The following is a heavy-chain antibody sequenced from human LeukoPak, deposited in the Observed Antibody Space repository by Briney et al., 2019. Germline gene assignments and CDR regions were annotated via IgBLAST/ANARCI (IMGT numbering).Heavy chain of an antibody. Sequence: ASVKVSCKASGYTFTNNYMHWVRQAPGQGLEWMGIINPSGDNTWYAQKFQGRVTITADESTSTAYMELSSLRSEDTAVYYCAAGYDYYYYYYMDVWGKGTTVTISS. CDR3: AAGYDYYYYYYMDV. D-gene: IGHD3-9*01. CDR1: GYTFTNNY. J-gene: IGHJ6*03. V-gene: IGHV1-46*01. CDR2: INPSGDNT.